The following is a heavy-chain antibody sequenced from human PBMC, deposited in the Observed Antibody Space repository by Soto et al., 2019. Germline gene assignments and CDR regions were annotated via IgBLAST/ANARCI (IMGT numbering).Heavy chain of an antibody. CDR2: IYYSGST. D-gene: IGHD3-16*01. Sequence: SETLSLTCTVSGGSISSYYWSWIRQPPGKGLEGIGYIYYSGSTNYNPSLKSRVTISVDTSKNQFSLKLSSVTAADTAVYYCARGALGVYYYYYGMDVWGQGTTVTVSS. CDR3: ARGALGVYYYYYGMDV. CDR1: GGSISSYY. J-gene: IGHJ6*02. V-gene: IGHV4-59*08.